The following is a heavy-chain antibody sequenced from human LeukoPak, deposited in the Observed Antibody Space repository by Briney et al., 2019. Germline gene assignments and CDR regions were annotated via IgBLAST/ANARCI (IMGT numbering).Heavy chain of an antibody. V-gene: IGHV4-59*01. D-gene: IGHD6-13*01. CDR1: GGSISSYY. Sequence: SETLSLTCSVSGGSISSYYWSWIRQPPEKGLEWIGYIHYSGSTSYNPSLKSRVTMSIDTSKNHFSLKVGSVTAADTAVYYCARGGNSWYADYWGQGSLVTVSS. J-gene: IGHJ4*02. CDR2: IHYSGST. CDR3: ARGGNSWYADY.